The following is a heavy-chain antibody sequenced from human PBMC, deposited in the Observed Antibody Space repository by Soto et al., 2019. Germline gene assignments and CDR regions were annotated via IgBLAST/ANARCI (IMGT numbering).Heavy chain of an antibody. D-gene: IGHD6-19*01. CDR3: ASTGIAVAEADDAFDI. Sequence: ASVKVSCKASGYTFTGYYMHWVRQAPGQGLEWMGWINPNSGGTNYAQKFQGWVTMTRDTSISTAYMELSRLRSDDTAVYYCASTGIAVAEADDAFDIWGQGTMVTVSS. J-gene: IGHJ3*02. V-gene: IGHV1-2*04. CDR2: INPNSGGT. CDR1: GYTFTGYY.